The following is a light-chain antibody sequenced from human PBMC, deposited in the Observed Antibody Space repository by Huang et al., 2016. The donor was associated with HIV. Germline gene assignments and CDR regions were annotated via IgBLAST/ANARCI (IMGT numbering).Light chain of an antibody. CDR2: WAS. J-gene: IGKJ4*01. Sequence: DIVMTQSPDSLVVSLGERATITCKSSQSLLYGSKIKNYLGWYQKKPGQPPKLLVYWASTRASGVPDGFSGSGSGTDFTLTISSLQAEDVAVYFCQQYYGTPLTFGGGTKVEI. V-gene: IGKV4-1*01. CDR1: QSLLYGSKIKNY. CDR3: QQYYGTPLT.